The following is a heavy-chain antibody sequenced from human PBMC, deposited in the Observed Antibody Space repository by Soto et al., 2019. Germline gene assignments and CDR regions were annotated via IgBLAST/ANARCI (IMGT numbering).Heavy chain of an antibody. D-gene: IGHD3-10*01. J-gene: IGHJ4*02. CDR3: AARRGPPYYYDY. V-gene: IGHV3-23*01. CDR2: ITDNGRST. CDR1: GFIFSSHS. Sequence: GGSLRLSCAASGFIFSSHSFTWVRQAPGKGLEWVSAITDNGRSTYYADSVKGRFTISRDNSKNTVYLQMSSLRGDDMAVYFCAARRGPPYYYDYWGQGTLVTVSS.